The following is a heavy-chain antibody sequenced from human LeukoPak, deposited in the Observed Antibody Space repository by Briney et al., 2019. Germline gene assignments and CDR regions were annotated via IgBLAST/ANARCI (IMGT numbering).Heavy chain of an antibody. J-gene: IGHJ4*02. Sequence: SGPTLLHPTPTLTLTCTFSGFSLSTSGMCVSWIRQPPGEALEWLARIDWDDDKYYSTSLKTRLTISKDTSKNQVVLTMTNMDPVDTATYYCARIRMGIVGASQVYYLDYWGQGTLVTVSS. CDR3: ARIRMGIVGASQVYYLDY. CDR2: IDWDDDK. CDR1: GFSLSTSGMC. V-gene: IGHV2-70*11. D-gene: IGHD1-26*01.